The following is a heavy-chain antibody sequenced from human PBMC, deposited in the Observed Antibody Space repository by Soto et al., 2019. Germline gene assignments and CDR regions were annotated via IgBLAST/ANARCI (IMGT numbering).Heavy chain of an antibody. Sequence: SGPTLVNPTQTLTLTCTFSGFSLTTSGVGVGWNRQPPGKALEWLALIYWNDDERYSPSLRSRLTITKDTSKIQVVLTMTNMEAVDTATYYCAPSSRSSGDAFDFWGQGTIVTFSS. J-gene: IGHJ3*01. D-gene: IGHD6-6*01. CDR2: IYWNDDE. V-gene: IGHV2-5*01. CDR1: GFSLTTSGVG. CDR3: APSSRSSGDAFDF.